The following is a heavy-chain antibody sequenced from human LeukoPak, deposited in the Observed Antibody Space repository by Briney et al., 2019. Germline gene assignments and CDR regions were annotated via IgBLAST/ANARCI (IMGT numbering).Heavy chain of an antibody. J-gene: IGHJ5*02. CDR3: ARVPLSRLPRFDP. V-gene: IGHV1-69*06. Sequence: SVKVSCKASGGTFSSYAISWVRQAPGQGLEWMGGIIPIFGTANYAQKLQGRVTITADKSTSTAYMELSSLRSEDTAVYYCARVPLSRLPRFDPWGQGTLVTVSS. CDR2: IIPIFGTA. D-gene: IGHD6-25*01. CDR1: GGTFSSYA.